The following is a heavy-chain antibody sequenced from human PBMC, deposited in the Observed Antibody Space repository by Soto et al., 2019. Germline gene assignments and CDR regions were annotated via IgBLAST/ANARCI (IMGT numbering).Heavy chain of an antibody. V-gene: IGHV1-2*02. CDR2: INPESGGT. CDR1: GYTFSDYY. D-gene: IGHD4-17*01. Sequence: QVQLAQSGAEVKKPGASVKVSCKASGYTFSDYYMHWVRQAPGQGLEWMGWINPESGGTKYTQKFQGRVTMTRDTSISTAYMELSGLRSDDTAVYYCTRKVRDYNFDYWGQGTLVTVSS. CDR3: TRKVRDYNFDY. J-gene: IGHJ4*02.